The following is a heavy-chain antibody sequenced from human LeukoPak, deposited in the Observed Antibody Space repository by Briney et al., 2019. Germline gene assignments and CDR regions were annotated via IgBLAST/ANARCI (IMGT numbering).Heavy chain of an antibody. CDR2: IKQDGSEK. J-gene: IGHJ4*02. CDR3: ARDQRYCSSSSCPWEPFDY. V-gene: IGHV3-7*05. D-gene: IGHD2-2*01. Sequence: GGSLRLPCAASGFTFSSYWMSWVRQAPGKGLEWVANIKQDGSEKYYVDSVKGRFTISRDNAKNSLYLQMNSLRAEDTAVYYCARDQRYCSSSSCPWEPFDYWGQGTLVTVSS. CDR1: GFTFSSYW.